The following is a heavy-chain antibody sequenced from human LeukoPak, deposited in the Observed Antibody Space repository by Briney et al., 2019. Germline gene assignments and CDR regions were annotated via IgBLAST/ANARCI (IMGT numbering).Heavy chain of an antibody. Sequence: KTGGSLRLSCAGSGFTFSSYWMNWVRQAPGKGLEWVSSISTWSSYIYYSDSVKGRFTISRDNAQNSLYLQMTSLRAEDTAMYFCARALLEGYSNYWDMDVWGKGTSVTVSS. CDR3: ARALLEGYSNYWDMDV. CDR1: GFTFSSYW. J-gene: IGHJ6*03. CDR2: ISTWSSYI. D-gene: IGHD4-11*01. V-gene: IGHV3-21*01.